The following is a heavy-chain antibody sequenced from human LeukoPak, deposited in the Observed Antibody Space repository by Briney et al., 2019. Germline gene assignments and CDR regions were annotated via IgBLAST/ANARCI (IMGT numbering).Heavy chain of an antibody. V-gene: IGHV3-11*06. CDR1: GFTFSDYY. Sequence: PGGSLRLSCAASGFTFSDYYMSWIRQAPGKGLEWVSYISSSSSYTNYADSVKGRFTISRDNAKNSLYLQMNSLRAEDTAVYYCHCSSTSCRGHWDQGTLVTVSS. D-gene: IGHD2-2*01. CDR3: HCSSTSCRGH. CDR2: ISSSSSYT. J-gene: IGHJ4*02.